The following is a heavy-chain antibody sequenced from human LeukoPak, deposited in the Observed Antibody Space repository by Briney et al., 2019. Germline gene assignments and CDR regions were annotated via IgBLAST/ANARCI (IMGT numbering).Heavy chain of an antibody. CDR3: ARTAKERHDSRGYYERYFDY. D-gene: IGHD3-22*01. Sequence: SETLSLTCAVYGGSFSGYYWSWIRQPPGKGLEWIGEINHSGSTNYNPSLKSRVTISGHTSRNQFSRKLSSVTAADTAVYYCARTAKERHDSRGYYERYFDYSGHGTLVTVSS. V-gene: IGHV4-34*01. CDR1: GGSFSGYY. CDR2: INHSGST. J-gene: IGHJ4*01.